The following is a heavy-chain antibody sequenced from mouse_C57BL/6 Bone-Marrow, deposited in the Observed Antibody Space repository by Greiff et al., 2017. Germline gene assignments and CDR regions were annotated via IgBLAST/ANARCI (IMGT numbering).Heavy chain of an antibody. D-gene: IGHD1-1*01. CDR2: IDPSDSYT. CDR1: GYTFTSYW. V-gene: IGHV1-59*01. J-gene: IGHJ4*01. Sequence: QVQLQQPGAELVRPGASVKLSCKASGYTFTSYWMPWVKQRPGQGLEWIGVIDPSDSYTNYNHKFKGKATLTVDTSSSTAYMQLSSRTSEDSAVYYWARALRGAMDDWGKGTSVTVAA. CDR3: ARALRGAMDD.